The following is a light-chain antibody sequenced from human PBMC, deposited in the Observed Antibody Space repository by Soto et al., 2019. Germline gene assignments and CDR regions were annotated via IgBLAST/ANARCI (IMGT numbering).Light chain of an antibody. V-gene: IGLV1-44*01. J-gene: IGLJ3*02. CDR1: GSNIGSNT. Sequence: QSVLTQPPSASGTPGQRVTISCSGSGSNIGSNTVNWYQQLPGTAPKLLIYSNNQRPSGVPDRFSGSKSGTSASLAISGLQSEDEADYYCAAWDDSLNGHWVFGGGTKVTVL. CDR3: AAWDDSLNGHWV. CDR2: SNN.